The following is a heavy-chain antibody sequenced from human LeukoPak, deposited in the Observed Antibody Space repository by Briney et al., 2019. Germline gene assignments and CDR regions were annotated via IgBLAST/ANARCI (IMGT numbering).Heavy chain of an antibody. J-gene: IGHJ4*02. Sequence: GGSLRLSCAASGFTFSNAWMSWVRQAPGKGLEWVGRIKSKTDGGTTDYAAPVKGRFTISRDDSKNTLYLQMNSLKTEDTAVYYCAKAVLYPPTYSSSWPVIFDYWGQGTLVTVSS. D-gene: IGHD6-13*01. V-gene: IGHV3-15*01. CDR2: IKSKTDGGTT. CDR1: GFTFSNAW. CDR3: AKAVLYPPTYSSSWPVIFDY.